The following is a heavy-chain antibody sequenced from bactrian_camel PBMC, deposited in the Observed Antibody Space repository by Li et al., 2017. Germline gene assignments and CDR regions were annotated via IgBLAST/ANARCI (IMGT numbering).Heavy chain of an antibody. J-gene: IGHJ6*01. CDR1: GFTFSSYA. CDR2: ISSSGERT. D-gene: IGHD3*01. Sequence: VQLVESGGGLVQAGGSLRLSCAASGFTFSSYAMSWVRQAPGKGLEWVSAISSSGERTSYAESAKGRFTISRDNAKNTVYLQMNSLESEDTALLYCATGQYDGESGFGFWGQGTQVTVS. CDR3: ATGQYDGESGFGF. V-gene: IGHV3S40*01.